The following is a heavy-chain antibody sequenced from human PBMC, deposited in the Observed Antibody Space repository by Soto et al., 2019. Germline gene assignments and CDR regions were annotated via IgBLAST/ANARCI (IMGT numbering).Heavy chain of an antibody. J-gene: IGHJ4*02. Sequence: SVKVSCKASGGTFSSYAISWVRQAPGQGLEWMGGIIPIFGTANYAQKFQGRVTITADESTSTAYMELSSVTAADTAVYYCARGLITGSQYSGGWYYFDSWGQGTQVTVSS. D-gene: IGHD1-26*01. CDR3: ARGLITGSQYSGGWYYFDS. CDR1: GGTFSSYA. V-gene: IGHV1-69*13. CDR2: IIPIFGTA.